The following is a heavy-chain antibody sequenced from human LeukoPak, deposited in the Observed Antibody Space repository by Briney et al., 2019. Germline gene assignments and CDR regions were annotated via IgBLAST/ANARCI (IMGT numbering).Heavy chain of an antibody. J-gene: IGHJ4*02. Sequence: PSQTLSLTCTVSGDSISGYYWSWIRQPPGKGLEWIGYIYYSGNTHYNPSLKSRVTISVDTSKNQFSLKLSSVTAADTAVYYCAREVAAAGSLWDYWGQGTLVTVSS. CDR3: AREVAAAGSLWDY. CDR1: GDSISGYY. D-gene: IGHD6-13*01. V-gene: IGHV4-59*01. CDR2: IYYSGNT.